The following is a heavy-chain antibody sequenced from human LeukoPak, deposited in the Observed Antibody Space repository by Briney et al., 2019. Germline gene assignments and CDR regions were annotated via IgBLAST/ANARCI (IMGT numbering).Heavy chain of an antibody. Sequence: GGSLRLSCAASGFTFSNYVMSWVRQAPGKGLEWVSTISGSGGSTYYVDSVNGRFTISRDNSKNTLYLQMNSLRAEDTAVYYCAKLGSTWYLYYFDYWGQGILVTVSS. V-gene: IGHV3-23*01. J-gene: IGHJ4*02. CDR3: AKLGSTWYLYYFDY. D-gene: IGHD6-13*01. CDR1: GFTFSNYV. CDR2: ISGSGGST.